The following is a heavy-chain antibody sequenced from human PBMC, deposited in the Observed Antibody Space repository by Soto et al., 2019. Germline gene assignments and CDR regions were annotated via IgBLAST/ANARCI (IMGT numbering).Heavy chain of an antibody. CDR3: ARHPAAELQYFDY. V-gene: IGHV5-10-1*01. D-gene: IGHD6-13*01. Sequence: EVQLVHSGVEVKKPGESLRISCTGSGYSFSSYWISWVRQMPGKGLEWMGRIDPSDSYTNYSPSFQGHVTISVDKFISPAYLQWSSLKASDTAIYYCARHPAAELQYFDYWGQGTLVTVSS. CDR1: GYSFSSYW. J-gene: IGHJ4*02. CDR2: IDPSDSYT.